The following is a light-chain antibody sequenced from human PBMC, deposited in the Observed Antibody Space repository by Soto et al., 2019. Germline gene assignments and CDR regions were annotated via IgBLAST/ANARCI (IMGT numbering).Light chain of an antibody. CDR2: EVK. V-gene: IGLV2-18*01. CDR1: TRDIGSYNR. J-gene: IGLJ2*01. CDR3: TLYTAISTWI. Sequence: QSALTQPPSVSGSPGQSVTISCTGTTRDIGSYNRVSWYHQSPGTAPRLIIYEVKNRPSGVPDRFSGSKSGNTASLTISGLQTEDAGDYYCTLYTAISTWIFGGGTKLTVL.